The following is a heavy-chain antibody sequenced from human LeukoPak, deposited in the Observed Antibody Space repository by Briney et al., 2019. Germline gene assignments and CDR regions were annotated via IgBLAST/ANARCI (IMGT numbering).Heavy chain of an antibody. CDR3: ARGVALLGDAFDI. J-gene: IGHJ3*02. Sequence: SETLSLTCTVPGGSISSYYSSWIRQPPGKGLEWIGYMYRTGSTNYNPSLKSRVTISVDTSKHQFPLKLSSVTAADTAVYYCARGVALLGDAFDIWGQGTMVTVSS. CDR2: MYRTGST. CDR1: GGSISSYY. D-gene: IGHD2-15*01. V-gene: IGHV4-59*01.